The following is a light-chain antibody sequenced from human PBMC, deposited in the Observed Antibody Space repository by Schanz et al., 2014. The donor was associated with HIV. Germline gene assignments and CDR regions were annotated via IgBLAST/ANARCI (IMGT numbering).Light chain of an antibody. V-gene: IGKV3D-20*02. J-gene: IGKJ5*01. CDR2: DTS. CDR1: QSVSSSY. Sequence: EIVLTQSPGTLSLSPGERATLSCRASQSVSSSYLAWYQQIPGQAPRLLIYDTSTRATGIPDRFSGSGSGTDFILTISRLEPEDIAVYYCQQYNDWPPITFGQGTRLEIK. CDR3: QQYNDWPPIT.